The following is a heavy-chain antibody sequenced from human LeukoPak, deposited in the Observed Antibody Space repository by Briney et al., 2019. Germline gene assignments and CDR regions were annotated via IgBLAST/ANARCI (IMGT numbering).Heavy chain of an antibody. J-gene: IGHJ4*02. Sequence: SETLSLTCTISGGSIRTYYWTWIRQPPGKGLEWIAYVYYSGNANYNPSLKSRVTISVDTSKNQFSLKLSSVTAADTAVYYCARVGSGSFDFWGQGTLVAVSS. CDR1: GGSIRTYY. D-gene: IGHD1-26*01. CDR2: VYYSGNA. V-gene: IGHV4-59*01. CDR3: ARVGSGSFDF.